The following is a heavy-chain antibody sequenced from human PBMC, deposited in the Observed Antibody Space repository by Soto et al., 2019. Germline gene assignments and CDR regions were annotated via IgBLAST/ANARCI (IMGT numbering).Heavy chain of an antibody. CDR2: INHSGNT. V-gene: IGHV4-34*01. J-gene: IGHJ2*01. Sequence: SETLSLTCAVYGGSFSGYYWSWIRQPPGKGLEWIGEINHSGNTNYNPSLKSRVTISVDTSKNQFSLKLGSVTAADTAVYYCARGTDPWFFALWGRGTLVTVSS. CDR3: ARGTDPWFFAL. CDR1: GGSFSGYY.